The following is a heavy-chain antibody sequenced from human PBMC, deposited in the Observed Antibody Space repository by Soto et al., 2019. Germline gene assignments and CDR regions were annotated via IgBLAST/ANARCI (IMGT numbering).Heavy chain of an antibody. CDR2: IYYSGST. CDR1: GGSISSYY. D-gene: IGHD6-13*01. V-gene: IGHV4-59*08. J-gene: IGHJ6*03. Sequence: SETLSLTCTVSGGSISSYYWSWIRQPPGKGLEWIGYIYYSGSTNYNPSLKSRVTITVNTSKNQFSLKLNSVTAADTAVYYCARLPYSSLDDYYYYMDVWGKGTTVTVSS. CDR3: ARLPYSSLDDYYYYMDV.